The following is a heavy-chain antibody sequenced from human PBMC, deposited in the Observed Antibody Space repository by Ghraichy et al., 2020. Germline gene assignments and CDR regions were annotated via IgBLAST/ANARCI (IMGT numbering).Heavy chain of an antibody. CDR3: ARGSVERLGYYYYYYYMDV. CDR2: INHSGST. Sequence: ETLSLTCAVYGGSFSGYYWSWIRQPPGKGLECIGEINHSGSTNYNPSLKSRVTISVDTSKNQFSLKLSSVTAADTAVYYCARGSVERLGYYYYYYYMDVWGKGTTVTVSS. D-gene: IGHD1-1*01. J-gene: IGHJ6*03. CDR1: GGSFSGYY. V-gene: IGHV4-34*01.